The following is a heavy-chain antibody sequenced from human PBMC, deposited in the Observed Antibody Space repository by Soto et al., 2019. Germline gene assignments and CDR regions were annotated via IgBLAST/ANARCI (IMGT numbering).Heavy chain of an antibody. J-gene: IGHJ6*02. Sequence: SETLSLTCSVSGYSVSSSDYYWSWIRQPPGKGLEWIGEINHSGSTNYNPSLKSRVTISVDTSKNQFSLKLSSVTAADTAVYYCARGPFRYSSGWYVGDYYYYGMDVWGQGTTVTVS. D-gene: IGHD6-19*01. CDR3: ARGPFRYSSGWYVGDYYYYGMDV. CDR2: INHSGST. CDR1: GYSVSSSDYY. V-gene: IGHV4-39*07.